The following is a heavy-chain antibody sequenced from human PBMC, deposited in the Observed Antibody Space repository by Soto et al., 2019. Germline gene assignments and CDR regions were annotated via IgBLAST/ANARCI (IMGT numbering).Heavy chain of an antibody. D-gene: IGHD3-10*01. J-gene: IGHJ4*02. CDR2: ISGGGDTT. Sequence: EVQLLESGGGLVQPGGSLRLSCAASGFTFNNYAMTWVRQAPGKGLEWVSAISGGGDTTSYADSVKGRFTVSRDGSKNTLYLQMSSLSAEDTAIYYCAKGRGGSGSLTPRVDCWGQGTLVTVSS. V-gene: IGHV3-23*01. CDR3: AKGRGGSGSLTPRVDC. CDR1: GFTFNNYA.